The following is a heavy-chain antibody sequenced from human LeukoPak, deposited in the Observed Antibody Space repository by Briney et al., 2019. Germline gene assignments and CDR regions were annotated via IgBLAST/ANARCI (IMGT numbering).Heavy chain of an antibody. CDR1: GGSFSGYY. V-gene: IGHV4-34*01. Sequence: SETLSLTCAVYGGSFSGYYWSWIRQPPGKGLEWIGEINHSGSTNYNPSLKSRVTISVDTSKNQFSLKLSSVTAADTAVYYCARLPGGSSSWDHYYYMDVWGKGTTVTISS. CDR2: INHSGST. D-gene: IGHD6-13*01. CDR3: ARLPGGSSSWDHYYYMDV. J-gene: IGHJ6*03.